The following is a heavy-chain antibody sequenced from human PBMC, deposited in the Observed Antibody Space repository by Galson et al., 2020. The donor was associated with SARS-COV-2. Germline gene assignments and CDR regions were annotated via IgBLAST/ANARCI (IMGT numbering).Heavy chain of an antibody. CDR2: MRSNTYGGTI. CDR1: GFTFGDYS. Sequence: GGSLRLSCTASGFTFGDYSFSWFRQAPGKGLEWVGCMRSNTYGGTIEYAASVKGRFTISRDDSKSIAYLQMDSLKTEDTAVYYCARGRGSYYQVLDYWGQGTLVTVSS. D-gene: IGHD3-10*01. V-gene: IGHV3-49*03. CDR3: ARGRGSYYQVLDY. J-gene: IGHJ4*02.